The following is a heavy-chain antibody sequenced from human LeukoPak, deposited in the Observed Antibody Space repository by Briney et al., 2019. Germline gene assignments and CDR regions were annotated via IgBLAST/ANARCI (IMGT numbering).Heavy chain of an antibody. D-gene: IGHD3-22*01. Sequence: ASVKVSCKASGGTFSSYAISWVRQARGQGLEWMGGIIPIFGTANYAQKFQGRVTITADESTSTAYMELSSLRSEDTAVYYCAREANYDSSSYYYMDVWGKGTTVTISS. V-gene: IGHV1-69*13. CDR3: AREANYDSSSYYYMDV. CDR1: GGTFSSYA. CDR2: IIPIFGTA. J-gene: IGHJ6*03.